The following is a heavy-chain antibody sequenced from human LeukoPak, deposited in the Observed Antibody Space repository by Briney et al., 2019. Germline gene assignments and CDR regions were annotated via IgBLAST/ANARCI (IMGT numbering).Heavy chain of an antibody. CDR1: GFTFSSYA. CDR2: IYYSGST. V-gene: IGHV4-31*02. CDR3: ARLVDSSGYYLDY. D-gene: IGHD3-22*01. Sequence: LRLSCAASGFTFSSYAMSWIRQHPGKGLEWIGYIYYSGSTYYNPSLKSRVTISVDTSKNQFSLKLSSVTAADTAVYYCARLVDSSGYYLDYWGQGTLVTVSS. J-gene: IGHJ4*02.